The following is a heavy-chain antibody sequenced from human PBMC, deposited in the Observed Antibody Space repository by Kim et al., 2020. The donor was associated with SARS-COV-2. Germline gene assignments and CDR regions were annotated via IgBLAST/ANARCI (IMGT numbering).Heavy chain of an antibody. Sequence: GGSLRLSCVASGFAFSTSSMNWVRQAPGKGLEWLSYISRDGVDFTYADTVRCRFTSDKAKAENSLYLHMMRVGDKDASFYDCDFDCDFDLWG. CDR2: ISRDGVD. CDR3: DFDCDFDL. V-gene: IGHV3-48*02. J-gene: IGHJ2*01. D-gene: IGHD3-9*01. CDR1: GFAFSTSS.